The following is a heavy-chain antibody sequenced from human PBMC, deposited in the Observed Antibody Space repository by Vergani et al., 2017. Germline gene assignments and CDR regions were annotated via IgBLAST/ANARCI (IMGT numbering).Heavy chain of an antibody. D-gene: IGHD3-3*01. V-gene: IGHV1-8*02. CDR1: GYTFTSYD. Sequence: QVQLVQSGAEVKKPGASVKVSCKASGYTFTSYDINWVRQATGQGLEWMGWMNPNSGNTGSAQKFQGRVTMTRNTSIGTAYMELSSLRSEDTAVYYCAREGAGDCWSGYLNYYYYYYMDVWGKGTTVTVAS. CDR3: AREGAGDCWSGYLNYYYYYYMDV. J-gene: IGHJ6*03. CDR2: MNPNSGNT.